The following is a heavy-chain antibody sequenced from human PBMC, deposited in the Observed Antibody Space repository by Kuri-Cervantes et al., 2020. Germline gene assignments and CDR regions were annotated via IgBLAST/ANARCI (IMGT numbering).Heavy chain of an antibody. CDR2: IKHSGST. V-gene: IGHV4-34*01. J-gene: IGHJ4*02. D-gene: IGHD2-15*01. CDR1: GGSFSGYY. Sequence: SETLSLTCAVYGGSFSGYYWSWIRQPPGKGLEWIGEIKHSGSTNYNPSLKSRVTISVDTSKNQFSLKLSSVTAADTAVYYCVRHGELLLPFDYWGQGTLVTVSS. CDR3: VRHGELLLPFDY.